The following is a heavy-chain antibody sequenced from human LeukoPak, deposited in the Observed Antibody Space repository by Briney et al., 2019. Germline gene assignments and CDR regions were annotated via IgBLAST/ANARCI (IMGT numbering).Heavy chain of an antibody. CDR3: AREVDGSGSWFDP. CDR1: GYTFTNFD. CDR2: MNPVSGNA. Sequence: GASVTVSCKASGYTFTNFDINWVRQTPGQGLEWMGWMNPVSGNAGSAQKFQGRVSLTRDTSTTTVYMELSSLRSEDTAIYYSAREVDGSGSWFDPWGQGTLVTVSS. V-gene: IGHV1-8*01. D-gene: IGHD3-10*01. J-gene: IGHJ5*02.